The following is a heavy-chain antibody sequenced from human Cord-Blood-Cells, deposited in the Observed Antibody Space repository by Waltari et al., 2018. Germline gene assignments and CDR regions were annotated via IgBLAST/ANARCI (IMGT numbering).Heavy chain of an antibody. Sequence: QLQLQESGPGLVKPSETLSLTCTVSGGSISSSSYYWGWIRQPPGKGLEWIGSIYYSGSTYYNPSLKSRVTISVDTSKNQFSLKLSSVTAADTAVYYCARLSYDILTGYYYFDYWGQGTLVTVSS. CDR1: GGSISSSSYY. V-gene: IGHV4-39*01. J-gene: IGHJ4*02. D-gene: IGHD3-9*01. CDR3: ARLSYDILTGYYYFDY. CDR2: IYYSGST.